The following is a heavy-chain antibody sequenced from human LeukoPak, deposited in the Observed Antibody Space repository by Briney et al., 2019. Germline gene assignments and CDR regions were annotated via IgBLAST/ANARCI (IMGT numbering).Heavy chain of an antibody. V-gene: IGHV3-30*18. Sequence: GRSLRLSCAASGFTFSSYGMHWVRQAPGKGLEWVAVISYDGSNKYYADSVKGRFTISRDNSMNTLYLQMNSLRAEDTAVYYCVKDYDFWSGYSLAFDIWGQGTMVTVSS. CDR2: ISYDGSNK. CDR3: VKDYDFWSGYSLAFDI. D-gene: IGHD3-3*01. CDR1: GFTFSSYG. J-gene: IGHJ3*02.